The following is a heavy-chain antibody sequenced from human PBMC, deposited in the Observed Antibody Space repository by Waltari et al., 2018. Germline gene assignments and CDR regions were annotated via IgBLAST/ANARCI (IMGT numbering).Heavy chain of an antibody. CDR2: ISGYGSRT. CDR1: GFTFINYA. Sequence: EVRLVESGGGLVQPGESLRLSCEASGFTFINYAMSWVRQVPGRGLELVVGISGYGSRTSNADSVQGRFTISRDNSKNRLYLQMNSLRADDTALYYCVKDCRSRGHSYGDASDVWGQGTMVTVSS. J-gene: IGHJ3*01. V-gene: IGHV3-23*04. D-gene: IGHD5-18*01. CDR3: VKDCRSRGHSYGDASDV.